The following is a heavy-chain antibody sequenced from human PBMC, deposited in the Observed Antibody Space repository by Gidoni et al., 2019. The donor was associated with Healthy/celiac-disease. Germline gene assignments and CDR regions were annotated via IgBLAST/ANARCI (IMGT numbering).Heavy chain of an antibody. D-gene: IGHD3-22*01. Sequence: QVQLQQWGAGLLKPSETLSLTCAVYGGSFSGYYWSWIRQPPGKGLEWIGEINHSGSTNYNPSLKSRVTISVDTSKNQFSLKLSSVTAADTAVYYCARRRTRITMIVATYRPFDYWGQGPLVTVSS. CDR3: ARRRTRITMIVATYRPFDY. V-gene: IGHV4-34*01. J-gene: IGHJ4*02. CDR1: GGSFSGYY. CDR2: INHSGST.